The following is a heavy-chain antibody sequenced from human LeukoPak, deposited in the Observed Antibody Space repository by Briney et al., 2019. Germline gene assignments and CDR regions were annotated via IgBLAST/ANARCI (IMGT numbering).Heavy chain of an antibody. V-gene: IGHV3-9*01. D-gene: IGHD3-10*01. CDR1: GFTFDDYA. CDR2: ISWNSGSI. Sequence: GGSPRLSCAASGFTFDDYAMHWVRQAPGKGLEWVSGISWNSGSIGYADSVKGRFTISRDNAKNSLYLQMNSLRAEDTALYYCAKDMGITMVRGVITAQPFDYWGQGTLVTVSS. CDR3: AKDMGITMVRGVITAQPFDY. J-gene: IGHJ4*02.